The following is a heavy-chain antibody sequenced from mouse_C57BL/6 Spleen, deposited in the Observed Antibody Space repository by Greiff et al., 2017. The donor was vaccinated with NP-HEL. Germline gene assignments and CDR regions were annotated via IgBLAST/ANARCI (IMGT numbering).Heavy chain of an antibody. CDR1: GFSLTSYG. CDR2: IWGGGRT. Sequence: VMLVESGPGLVAPSQSLSITCPVSGFSLTSYGVDWVRQPPGKGLEWLGVIWGGGRTNYNSALMSRLSISKDNSKSQVFLKMNSLQTDDTAMYYCAKHRGNYWYFDVWGTGTTVTVSS. J-gene: IGHJ1*03. V-gene: IGHV2-9*01. CDR3: AKHRGNYWYFDV. D-gene: IGHD2-1*01.